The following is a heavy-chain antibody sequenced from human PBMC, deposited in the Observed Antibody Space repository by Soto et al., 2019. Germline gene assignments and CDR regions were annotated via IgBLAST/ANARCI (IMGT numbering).Heavy chain of an antibody. CDR1: GFTFTNYA. V-gene: IGHV3-23*01. CDR2: ISESGGST. Sequence: EVPLLESGGTLVQPGGSLRLSCAASGFTFTNYAMSWVRQTPGKGLEWVSAISESGGSTFYAGSVRGSFTISRDNSKNTLYLQMNSLKAEDTAVYFCAKDPVKGPQSQHPSPFRDYWGQGTLVTVSS. J-gene: IGHJ4*02. CDR3: AKDPVKGPQSQHPSPFRDY.